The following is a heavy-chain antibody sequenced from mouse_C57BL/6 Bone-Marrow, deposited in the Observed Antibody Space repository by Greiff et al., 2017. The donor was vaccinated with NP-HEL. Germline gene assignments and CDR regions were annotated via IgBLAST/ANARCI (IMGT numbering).Heavy chain of an antibody. D-gene: IGHD1-1*01. J-gene: IGHJ4*01. V-gene: IGHV5-4*03. CDR2: ISDGGSYT. CDR3: ARVTTVVAYYAMDY. Sequence: EVKLMESGGGLVKPGGSLKLSCAASGFTFSSYAMSWVRQTPEKRLEWVATISDGGSYTYYPDNVKGRFTISRDNAKNNLYLQMSHLKSEDTAMYYCARVTTVVAYYAMDYWGQGTSVTVSS. CDR1: GFTFSSYA.